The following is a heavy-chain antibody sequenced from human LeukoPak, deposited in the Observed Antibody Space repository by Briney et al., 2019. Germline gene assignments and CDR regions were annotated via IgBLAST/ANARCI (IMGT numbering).Heavy chain of an antibody. CDR3: ARGARGYSAPGS. CDR1: GGSISSYY. J-gene: IGHJ4*02. Sequence: SETLSLTCTVSGGSISSYYWSWIRQPPGKGLEWIGYIYYSGSTNYNPSLKSRVTISVDTSKNQFSLKLSSVTAADTAVYYCARGARGYSAPGSWGQGTLVTVSS. V-gene: IGHV4-59*01. CDR2: IYYSGST. D-gene: IGHD5-12*01.